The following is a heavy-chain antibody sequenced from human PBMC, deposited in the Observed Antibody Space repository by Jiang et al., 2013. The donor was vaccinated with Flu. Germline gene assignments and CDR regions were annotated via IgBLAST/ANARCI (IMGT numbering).Heavy chain of an antibody. J-gene: IGHJ6*02. CDR3: AIMGGGSSTSQGPNGIDV. V-gene: IGHV5-51*01. Sequence: VRHMPGKGLEWMGVIHHPGDSHARYGPSFQGQVTISADNSISTAYLQWSSLKASDTAMYYCAIMGGGSSTSQGPNGIDVWGQGTTVTVSS. CDR2: IHHPGDSHA. D-gene: IGHD2-2*01.